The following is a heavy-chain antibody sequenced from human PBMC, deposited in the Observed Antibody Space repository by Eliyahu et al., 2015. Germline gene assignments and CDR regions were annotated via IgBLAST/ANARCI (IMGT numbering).Heavy chain of an antibody. D-gene: IGHD3/OR15-3a*01. CDR3: AKVGVSGLVIESSGMDV. CDR2: IRYDGSNI. V-gene: IGHV3-30*02. CDR1: XFMFRTYG. J-gene: IGHJ6*02. Sequence: QMQLVESGGGVVQPGGSLRLSXAAXXFMFRTYGIPWVRQAPGKGLEWVSFIRYDGSNIYYADSVKGRFTLSRDNSKNTLYLQMNSLRAEDTAVYYCAKVGVSGLVIESSGMDVWGQGTTXIVSS.